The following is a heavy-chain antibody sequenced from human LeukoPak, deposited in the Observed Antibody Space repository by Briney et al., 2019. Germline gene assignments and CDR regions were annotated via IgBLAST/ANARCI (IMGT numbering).Heavy chain of an antibody. CDR2: ITGSGEYT. CDR3: ARDLGDRSTSQIDY. V-gene: IGHV3-23*01. Sequence: GGSRRLSCVASGFTYSNYAMDWVRQAPGKGLEWVSAITGSGEYTYYADSVKGRFTISRDNSKSTLYLQMNSLRAEDTAIYYCARDLGDRSTSQIDYWGQGTLVAVSS. J-gene: IGHJ4*02. CDR1: GFTYSNYA. D-gene: IGHD3-16*01.